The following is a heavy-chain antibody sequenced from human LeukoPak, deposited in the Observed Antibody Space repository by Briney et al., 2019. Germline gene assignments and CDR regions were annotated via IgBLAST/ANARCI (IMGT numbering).Heavy chain of an antibody. CDR2: IKSKSDGGTT. CDR3: TTYGSGRKFDY. CDR1: GFTFSNAW. D-gene: IGHD3-10*01. V-gene: IGHV3-15*01. J-gene: IGHJ4*02. Sequence: GGSLRLSCAASGFTFSNAWMSWVRQAPGKGLEWVGRIKSKSDGGTTDYAAPVKGRFTISRDDSTNTLYLQMNSLKSEDTAVYYCTTYGSGRKFDYWGQGILVTVSS.